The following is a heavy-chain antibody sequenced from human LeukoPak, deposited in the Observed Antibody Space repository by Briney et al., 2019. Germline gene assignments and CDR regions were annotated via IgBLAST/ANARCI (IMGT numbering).Heavy chain of an antibody. Sequence: PSETLSLTCTVSGGSISGSSYYWGWIRQPPGKGLEWIGSIYYSGSTYYNPSLKSRVTISVDTSKNQFSLKLSSVTAADTAVYYCARQGRGYSYTDYWGQGTLVTVSS. CDR2: IYYSGST. J-gene: IGHJ4*02. V-gene: IGHV4-39*01. CDR1: GGSISGSSYY. CDR3: ARQGRGYSYTDY. D-gene: IGHD5-18*01.